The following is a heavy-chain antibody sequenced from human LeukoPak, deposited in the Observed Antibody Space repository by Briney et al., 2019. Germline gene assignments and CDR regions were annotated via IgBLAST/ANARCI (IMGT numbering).Heavy chain of an antibody. V-gene: IGHV3-23*01. Sequence: GGTLRLSCAASGFTFSSYGMSWVRQAPGKGLEWVSAISGSGGSTYYADSVKGRFTISRDNSKNTLYLQMNSLRAEDAAVYYCAKGLYRALAYWGQGTPVTVSS. J-gene: IGHJ4*02. CDR3: AKGLYRALAY. CDR1: GFTFSSYG. CDR2: ISGSGGST. D-gene: IGHD2-8*01.